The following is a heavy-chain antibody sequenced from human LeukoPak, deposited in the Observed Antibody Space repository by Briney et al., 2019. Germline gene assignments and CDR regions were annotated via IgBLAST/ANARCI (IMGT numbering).Heavy chain of an antibody. J-gene: IGHJ4*02. D-gene: IGHD1-26*01. CDR3: AREAGATPFDY. Sequence: EGSLRLSCAASGFTFSSYEMNWVRQAPGKGLEWVSYISSSGSTIYYADSVKGRFTISRDNAKNSLYLQMNSLRAEDTAVYYCAREAGATPFDYWGQGTLVTVSS. V-gene: IGHV3-48*03. CDR1: GFTFSSYE. CDR2: ISSSGSTI.